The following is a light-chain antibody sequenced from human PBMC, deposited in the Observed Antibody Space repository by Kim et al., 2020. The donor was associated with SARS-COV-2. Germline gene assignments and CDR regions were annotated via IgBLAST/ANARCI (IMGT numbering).Light chain of an antibody. CDR2: GNR. V-gene: IGLV1-40*01. Sequence: VTISCTWSSSNIGAGYDLHWYQQLPGTAPKLLIYGNRNRPSGVPDRFSGSKSGTSASLAITGLQAEDEADYYCQSYDSSLSGSVVFGAGTKLTVL. J-gene: IGLJ2*01. CDR1: SSNIGAGYD. CDR3: QSYDSSLSGSVV.